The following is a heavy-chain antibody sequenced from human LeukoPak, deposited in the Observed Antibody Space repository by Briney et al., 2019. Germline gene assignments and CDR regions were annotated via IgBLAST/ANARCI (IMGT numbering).Heavy chain of an antibody. CDR2: IYYSGST. J-gene: IGHJ5*02. Sequence: TSETLSLTCTVSGGSISSSSYYWSWIRQSPVKGLEWIGFIYYSGSTNYNPSLKSRVTISVDTSKNQFSLKLSSVTAADTAVYYCARARRWNAAAEGWWFDPWGQGTLVTVSS. V-gene: IGHV4-61*01. CDR3: ARARRWNAAAEGWWFDP. CDR1: GGSISSSSYY. D-gene: IGHD1-1*01.